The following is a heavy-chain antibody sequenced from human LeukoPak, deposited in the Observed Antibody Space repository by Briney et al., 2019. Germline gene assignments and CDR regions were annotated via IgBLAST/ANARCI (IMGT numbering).Heavy chain of an antibody. CDR2: ISAYNGNT. D-gene: IGHD3-9*01. CDR1: GYTFTSYG. CDR3: ARGSRYFDWLLYGDFDY. V-gene: IGHV1-18*04. Sequence: ASVKVSCKASGYTFTSYGIIWVRQAPGQGLEWMGWISAYNGNTNYAQKFQGRVTMTTDKSTSTAYMELRSLRSDDTAVYYCARGSRYFDWLLYGDFDYWGQGTLVTVSS. J-gene: IGHJ4*02.